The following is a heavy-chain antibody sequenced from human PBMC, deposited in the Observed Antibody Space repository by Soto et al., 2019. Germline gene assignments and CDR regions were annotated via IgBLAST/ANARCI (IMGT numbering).Heavy chain of an antibody. J-gene: IGHJ4*02. CDR1: GYTITSYG. CDR3: ARVRRHYYDSSGDYYFDY. CDR2: ISAYNGNT. D-gene: IGHD3-22*01. V-gene: IGHV1-18*01. Sequence: ASVKVSCKASGYTITSYGISWVRQAPGQGLEWMGWISAYNGNTNYAQKLQGRVTMTTDTSTSTAYMELRSLRSDDTAVYYCARVRRHYYDSSGDYYFDYWGQGTLVTVSS.